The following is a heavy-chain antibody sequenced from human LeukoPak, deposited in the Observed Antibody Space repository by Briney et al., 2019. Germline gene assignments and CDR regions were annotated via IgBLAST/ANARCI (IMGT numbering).Heavy chain of an antibody. Sequence: PGGSLRLSCAASGFTFSKDWMNWVRQAPGKGLEWVGSIRSNTDGGTPDYAAPVKGRFTISRDDSRNTLYLQMNSLRTEDTAVYYCATGSNSYDSSDFDHWGLGTLVTVSS. CDR2: IRSNTDGGTP. D-gene: IGHD3-22*01. CDR3: ATGSNSYDSSDFDH. CDR1: GFTFSKDW. V-gene: IGHV3-15*01. J-gene: IGHJ4*02.